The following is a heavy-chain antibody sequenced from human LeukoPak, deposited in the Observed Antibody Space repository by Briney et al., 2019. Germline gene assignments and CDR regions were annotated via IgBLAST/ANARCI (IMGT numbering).Heavy chain of an antibody. J-gene: IGHJ4*02. D-gene: IGHD6-19*01. CDR3: ARLKGYSSGWYPSYYFDY. V-gene: IGHV4-39*01. CDR1: GGSISSSNYY. Sequence: SETLSLTCTVSGGSISSSNYYWGWIRQPPGKGLEWIGNIYSSGTTYYNPSLKSRVTISVDTSTNQFSLKLSSVTAADTAVYYCARLKGYSSGWYPSYYFDYWGQGTLVTVSS. CDR2: IYSSGTT.